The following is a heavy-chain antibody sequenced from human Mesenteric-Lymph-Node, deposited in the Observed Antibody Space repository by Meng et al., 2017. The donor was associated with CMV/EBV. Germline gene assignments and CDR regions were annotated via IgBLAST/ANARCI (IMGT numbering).Heavy chain of an antibody. D-gene: IGHD3-9*01. J-gene: IGHJ4*02. CDR1: GFIFSASS. V-gene: IGHV3-48*02. CDR3: AKDPEIGNYDVLTGYYSGYFDY. Sequence: GGSLRLSCEVSGFIFSASSMSWVRQAPGKGLEWISYISESSGTIHYAGSVKGRFTISRDNLKNKVYLQMNSLRDEDTAVYFCAKDPEIGNYDVLTGYYSGYFDYWGQGTLVTVSS. CDR2: ISESSGTI.